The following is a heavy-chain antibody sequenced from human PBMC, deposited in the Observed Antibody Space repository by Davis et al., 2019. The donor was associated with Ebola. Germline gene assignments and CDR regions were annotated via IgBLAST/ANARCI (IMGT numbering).Heavy chain of an antibody. CDR1: GGSFSGYY. CDR2: INHSGST. Sequence: MPSETLSLTCAVYGGSFSGYYWSWIRQPPGKGLEWIGEINHSGSTNYNPSLKSRVTISVDTSKNQFSLKLSSVTAADTAVYYCARSVVSGWYDRSQGGYGMDVWGQGTTVTVSS. D-gene: IGHD6-19*01. CDR3: ARSVVSGWYDRSQGGYGMDV. V-gene: IGHV4-34*01. J-gene: IGHJ6*02.